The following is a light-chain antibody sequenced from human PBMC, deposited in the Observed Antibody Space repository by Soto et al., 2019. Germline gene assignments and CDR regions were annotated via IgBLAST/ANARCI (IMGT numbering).Light chain of an antibody. V-gene: IGKV3-11*01. J-gene: IGKJ1*01. CDR3: QQRSNWPPT. CDR2: DAS. Sequence: EIMLTQSPVTLSLSPRNRATISCRASQSVSTYLAWYQQKPGQPPRLLIYDASNRATGIPARFSGSGSGTDFTLTISSLEPEDFAVYYCQQRSNWPPTFGQGTKV. CDR1: QSVSTY.